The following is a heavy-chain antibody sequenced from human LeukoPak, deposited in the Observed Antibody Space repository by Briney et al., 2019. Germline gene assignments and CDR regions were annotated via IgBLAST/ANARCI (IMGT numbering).Heavy chain of an antibody. D-gene: IGHD6-13*01. V-gene: IGHV4-59*01. J-gene: IGHJ4*02. CDR3: ARGGVAAAGTFDY. Sequence: SETLSLTCTVSGGSISSYYWGWIRQPPGKGLEWIGYIYYSGSTNYNPSLKSRVTISVDTSKNQSSLKLSSVTAADTAVYYCARGGVAAAGTFDYWGQGTLVTVSS. CDR2: IYYSGST. CDR1: GGSISSYY.